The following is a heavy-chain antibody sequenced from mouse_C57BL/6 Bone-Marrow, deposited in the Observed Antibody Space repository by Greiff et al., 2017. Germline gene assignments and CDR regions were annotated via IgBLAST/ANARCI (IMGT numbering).Heavy chain of an antibody. D-gene: IGHD2-5*01. Sequence: QVQLQQSGAELVRPGTSVKVSCQASGYAFTNYLIEWVKQRPGQGLEWIGVINPGSGGTNYNEKFKGKATLTADKSSSTAYMQLSSLTSEDSAVYFCARYHYSNYGWYFDVWGTGTTVTVSS. V-gene: IGHV1-54*01. CDR3: ARYHYSNYGWYFDV. CDR2: INPGSGGT. CDR1: GYAFTNYL. J-gene: IGHJ1*03.